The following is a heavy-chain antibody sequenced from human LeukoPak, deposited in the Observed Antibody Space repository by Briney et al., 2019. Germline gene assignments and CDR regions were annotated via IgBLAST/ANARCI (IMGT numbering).Heavy chain of an antibody. CDR2: IYPGDSDT. D-gene: IGHD3-10*02. Sequence: GESLKISCRASGYSFTTYWIGWVRQMPGKGLEWMGIIYPGDSDTRYSPSFQGQVTISADKSISTAYLQWSSLKASDTAMYYCARHAQRASDVPLGYWGQGTLVTVSS. V-gene: IGHV5-51*01. CDR3: ARHAQRASDVPLGY. CDR1: GYSFTTYW. J-gene: IGHJ4*02.